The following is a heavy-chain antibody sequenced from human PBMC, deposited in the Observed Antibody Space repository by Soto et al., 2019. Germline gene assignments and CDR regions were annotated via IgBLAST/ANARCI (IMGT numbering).Heavy chain of an antibody. J-gene: IGHJ4*02. CDR2: ISAYNGNT. Sequence: SDKVSHQDSCYSFTSHGIRRVRQDPGQGLEWMGWISAYNGNTNYAQKLQGRVTMTTDTSTSTAYMELRSLRSDDTAVYYCARELYDYVWGSYRHGAGYFDYWGQGTLVTVSS. V-gene: IGHV1-18*04. CDR1: CYSFTSHG. D-gene: IGHD3-16*02. CDR3: ARELYDYVWGSYRHGAGYFDY.